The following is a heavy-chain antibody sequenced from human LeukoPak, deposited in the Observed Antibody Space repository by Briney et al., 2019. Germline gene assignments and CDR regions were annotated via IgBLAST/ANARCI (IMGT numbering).Heavy chain of an antibody. J-gene: IGHJ4*02. CDR1: GGSISSYY. CDR3: ARRDYKYSSLDY. D-gene: IGHD4/OR15-4a*01. V-gene: IGHV4-59*08. Sequence: PSETLSLTCTVSGGSISSYYWSWIRQPPGKGLEWIGYIYYSGSTIYHPSLKSRVTMSLDTSKNQFSLKLTSVTAADTAVYYCARRDYKYSSLDYWGQGTLVTVSS. CDR2: IYYSGST.